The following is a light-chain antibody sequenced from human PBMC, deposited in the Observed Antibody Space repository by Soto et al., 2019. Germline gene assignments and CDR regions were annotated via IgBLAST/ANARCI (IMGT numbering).Light chain of an antibody. Sequence: DIQLTQSPSLLSASVGDRVTITCGASHDISTYLAWYQQKPGKAPKLLIYDASSLESGVPSRFSGSGSGTEFTLTISSLQPDDFATYYCQQYNSYSPVTFGGGTKVDIK. V-gene: IGKV1-5*01. J-gene: IGKJ4*01. CDR1: HDISTY. CDR3: QQYNSYSPVT. CDR2: DAS.